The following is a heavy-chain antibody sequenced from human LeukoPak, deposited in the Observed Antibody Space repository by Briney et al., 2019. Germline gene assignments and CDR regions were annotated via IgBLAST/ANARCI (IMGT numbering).Heavy chain of an antibody. CDR2: ISYDGSNK. J-gene: IGHJ6*02. Sequence: PGGSLRLSCAASGFTFSSYAMHWVRQAPGKGLEWVAVISYDGSNKYYADSVKGRFTISRDNAKNSLYLQMNSLRAEDTALYYCARDSYDYYGMDVWGQGTTVTVSS. CDR3: ARDSYDYYGMDV. V-gene: IGHV3-30-3*01. CDR1: GFTFSSYA.